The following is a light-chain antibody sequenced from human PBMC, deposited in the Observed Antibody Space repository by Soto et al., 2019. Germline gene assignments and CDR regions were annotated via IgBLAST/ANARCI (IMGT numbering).Light chain of an antibody. J-gene: IGLJ2*01. CDR1: SGHSSNA. V-gene: IGLV4-69*01. Sequence: QPVLTQSPSASASLGASVKLTCTLSSGHSSNAIAWHQQQPEKGPRYLMKLNSDGTYTKGDGIPDRFSGSSSGAERYLTISSLQSEDEADYYCQTWGTGFKVFGGGTQLTVL. CDR3: QTWGTGFKV. CDR2: LNSDGTY.